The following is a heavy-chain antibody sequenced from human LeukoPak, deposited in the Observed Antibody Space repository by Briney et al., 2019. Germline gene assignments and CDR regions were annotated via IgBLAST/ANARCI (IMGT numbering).Heavy chain of an antibody. J-gene: IGHJ5*02. D-gene: IGHD3-3*01. Sequence: PSETLSLTCTVSGGSISSGDYYWSWIRQPPGKGLEWIGYIYYSGSTYYNPSLKSRVTISVDTSKNQFSLKLSSVTAADTAVYYCARRAYYDFWSGRYWFDPWGQGTLVTVSS. CDR2: IYYSGST. CDR3: ARRAYYDFWSGRYWFDP. CDR1: GGSISSGDYY. V-gene: IGHV4-30-4*08.